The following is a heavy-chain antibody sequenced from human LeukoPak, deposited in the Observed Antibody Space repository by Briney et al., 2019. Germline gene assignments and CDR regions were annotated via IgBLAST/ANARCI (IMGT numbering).Heavy chain of an antibody. CDR1: GFTVSSNY. CDR2: IYSGGST. V-gene: IGHV3-53*01. CDR3: ARVGFADAFDI. D-gene: IGHD3-10*01. J-gene: IGHJ4*02. Sequence: GGSLRLSCAASGFTVSSNYMSWVRQAPGKGLEWVSVIYSGGSTYYADSVKGRFTISRDNSKNTLYLQMNSLRAEDTAVYYCARVGFADAFDIWGQGTLVTVSS.